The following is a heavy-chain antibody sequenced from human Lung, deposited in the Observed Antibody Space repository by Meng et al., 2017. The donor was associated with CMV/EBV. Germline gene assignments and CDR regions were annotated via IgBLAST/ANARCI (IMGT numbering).Heavy chain of an antibody. V-gene: IGHV3-48*04. CDR2: IRTSSSIM. Sequence: GESLKISCAASGFTFSSYNMNWVRQAPGKGLEWVSYIRTSSSIMYYADSVKGRFTISRDNSKNSLYLQMNSLRAEDTAVYYCASVFWVLDYWGQGALVTVSS. CDR1: GFTFSSYN. J-gene: IGHJ4*02. D-gene: IGHD3-16*01. CDR3: ASVFWVLDY.